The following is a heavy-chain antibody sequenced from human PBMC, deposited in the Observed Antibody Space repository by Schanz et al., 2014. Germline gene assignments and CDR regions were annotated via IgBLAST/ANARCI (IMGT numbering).Heavy chain of an antibody. CDR2: ITNKPNNYNT. CDR1: GFTFSDPY. J-gene: IGHJ4*02. V-gene: IGHV3-72*01. Sequence: EVQLVESGGGMVQPGGSLRLSCAASGFTFSDPYMDWVRQAPGKGLEWVGRITNKPNNYNTEYAASVKGRFTISRDDSRNSLYLQMSSLKTEDTAVYYCVRLDVHDYWGQGTLVTVSA. CDR3: VRLDVHDY. D-gene: IGHD3-16*01.